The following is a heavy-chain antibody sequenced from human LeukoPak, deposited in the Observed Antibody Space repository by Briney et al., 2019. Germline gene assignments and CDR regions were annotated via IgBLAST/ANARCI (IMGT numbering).Heavy chain of an antibody. V-gene: IGHV3-33*01. CDR1: GFTFSSYG. CDR2: IWYDGSNK. J-gene: IGHJ4*02. Sequence: GGSLRLSCAASGFTFSSYGMHWVRQAPGKGLEWVAVIWYDGSNKYYADSVKSRFTISRDNSKNTLYLQMNSLRAEDTAVYYCARDGGRYSLDYWGQGTLVTVSP. CDR3: ARDGGRYSLDY. D-gene: IGHD1-26*01.